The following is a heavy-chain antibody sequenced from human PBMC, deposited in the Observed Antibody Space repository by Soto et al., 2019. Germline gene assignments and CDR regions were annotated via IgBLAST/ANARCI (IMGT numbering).Heavy chain of an antibody. Sequence: EGQLLESGGGLGQPGGSLRLSCAASGFIFSRFAMSWVRQPPGKGLEWVSSISGSGGGTYYADSVKGRFTISRDNSKNTLYLQMHSLRADDTAVYWCASLGIVGIPAGGPGGYWGQGTLVSVSS. CDR3: ASLGIVGIPAGGPGGY. V-gene: IGHV3-23*01. CDR1: GFIFSRFA. CDR2: ISGSGGGT. J-gene: IGHJ4*02. D-gene: IGHD6-13*01.